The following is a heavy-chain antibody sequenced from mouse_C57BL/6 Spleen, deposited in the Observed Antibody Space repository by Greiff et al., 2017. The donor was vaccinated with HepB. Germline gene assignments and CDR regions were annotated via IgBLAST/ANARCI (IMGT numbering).Heavy chain of an antibody. CDR2: LYPGSGNT. D-gene: IGHD5-1*01. CDR3: SVSTAGYWYFDV. J-gene: IGHJ1*03. CDR1: GYTFTDYY. Sequence: VQLQQSGAELVRPGASVKLSCKASGYTFTDYYINWVKQRPGQGLEWIARLYPGSGNTYYNEKFQGKATLTADKSSSPAYIQLSSLTYEDSAVYFCSVSTAGYWYFDVWGTGTTVTVSS. V-gene: IGHV1-76*01.